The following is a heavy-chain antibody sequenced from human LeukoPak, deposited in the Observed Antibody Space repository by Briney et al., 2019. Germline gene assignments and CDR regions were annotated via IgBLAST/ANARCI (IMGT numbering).Heavy chain of an antibody. J-gene: IGHJ3*02. Sequence: GGSLRLSCAASGFTFSSYAMSWVRQAPGKGLEWVSAIGTAGDTYYPGSVKGRFTISRENAKNSLYLQMNSLRAGDTAVYYCARQKLGDDAFDIWGQGTMVTVSS. CDR1: GFTFSSYA. CDR2: IGTAGDT. V-gene: IGHV3-13*01. D-gene: IGHD3-10*01. CDR3: ARQKLGDDAFDI.